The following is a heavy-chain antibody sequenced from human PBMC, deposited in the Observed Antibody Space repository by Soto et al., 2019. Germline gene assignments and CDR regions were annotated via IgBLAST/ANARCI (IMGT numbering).Heavy chain of an antibody. D-gene: IGHD6-19*01. CDR2: TYWNDDD. CDR1: GFSLTSTGLG. Sequence: SGPTLVNPTQTLTLTCSFSGFSLTSTGLGVGWFRQPPGKSLECLGLTYWNDDDRYRSSLRSRLTITKDTSKNQVVLTMTNMDPEDTATYYCAHRPGGSGWRYYFDCWGEGTLVSFSS. CDR3: AHRPGGSGWRYYFDC. V-gene: IGHV2-5*01. J-gene: IGHJ4*02.